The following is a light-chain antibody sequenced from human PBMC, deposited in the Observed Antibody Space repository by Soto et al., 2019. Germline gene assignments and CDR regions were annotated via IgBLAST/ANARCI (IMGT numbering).Light chain of an antibody. CDR2: KVS. CDR3: MQGTYLPPMT. CDR1: QSLLYSDGNTY. V-gene: IGKV2-30*01. Sequence: DVVMTQSPLSLPVTLGQPASISCRSSQSLLYSDGNTYLSWFQQRPGQSPRRLIYKVSIRDSGVTDRFSGSGSGTDFTLKITRVEAEDVVVYYCMQGTYLPPMTFGQGTKVEIK. J-gene: IGKJ1*01.